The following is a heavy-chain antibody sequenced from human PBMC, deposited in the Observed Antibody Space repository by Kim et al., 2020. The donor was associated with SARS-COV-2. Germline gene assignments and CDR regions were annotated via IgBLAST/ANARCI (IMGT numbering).Heavy chain of an antibody. V-gene: IGHV3-48*02. CDR1: GFTFSSYS. CDR3: ARDLTTKPKTTDYYYYYMDV. CDR2: ISSSSSTI. D-gene: IGHD4-4*01. J-gene: IGHJ6*03. Sequence: GGSLRLSCAASGFTFSSYSMNWVRQAPGKGLEWVSYISSSSSTIYYADSVKGRFTISRDNAKNSLYLQMNSLRDEDTAVYYCARDLTTKPKTTDYYYYYMDVWGKGTTVTVSS.